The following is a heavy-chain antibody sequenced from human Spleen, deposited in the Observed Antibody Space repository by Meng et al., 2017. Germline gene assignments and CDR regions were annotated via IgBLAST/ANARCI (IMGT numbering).Heavy chain of an antibody. CDR2: INSGGTYK. CDR1: GFTFRAYT. V-gene: IGHV3-21*01. D-gene: IGHD6-6*01. CDR3: ARVVTAMDV. J-gene: IGHJ6*02. Sequence: GGSLRLSCAASGFTFRAYTMYLVRQAPGKGLEWVSSINSGGTYKYYPDSMKGRFSISRDNAKNSLYLQMNSLRVEDTAVYYCARVVTAMDVWGQGTTVTVSS.